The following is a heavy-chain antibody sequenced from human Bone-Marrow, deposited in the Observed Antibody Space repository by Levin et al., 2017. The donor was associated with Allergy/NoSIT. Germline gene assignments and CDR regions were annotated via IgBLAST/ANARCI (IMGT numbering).Heavy chain of an antibody. CDR2: IYNSGST. J-gene: IGHJ4*02. V-gene: IGHV4-30-4*01. D-gene: IGHD3-3*01. Sequence: NTSETLSLTCSVSGGSFSGGDYYWSWIRQPPGRGLEWIGYIYNSGSTFYKPSLKSRLNMSVDASKKQISLKLMSVTAADTAVYFCASRYGVDWGQGTLVTVSS. CDR1: GGSFSGGDYY. CDR3: ASRYGVD.